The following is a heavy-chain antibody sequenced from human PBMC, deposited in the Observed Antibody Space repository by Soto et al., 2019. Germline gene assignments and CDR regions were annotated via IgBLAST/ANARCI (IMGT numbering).Heavy chain of an antibody. CDR1: GWTFSSYA. CDR2: IIPIFGTA. D-gene: IGHD3-22*01. Sequence: SVKVSCPACGWTFSSYAISWVRQAAGQGCEWMGGIIPIFGTANYAQKFQGRLTITADESTSTAYMELRSLRSEDTAVYYCARVRAYYFDSSGYYYGFAHGGQGTLVTVS. V-gene: IGHV1-69*13. J-gene: IGHJ4*02. CDR3: ARVRAYYFDSSGYYYGFAH.